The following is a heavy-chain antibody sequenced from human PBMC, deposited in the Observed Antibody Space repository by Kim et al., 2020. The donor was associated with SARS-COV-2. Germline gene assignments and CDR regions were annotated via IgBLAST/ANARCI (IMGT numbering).Heavy chain of an antibody. Sequence: GGSLRLSCAASGFTFDDYAMHWVRQAPGKGLEWVSLISGDGGSTYYADSVKGRFTISRDNSKNSLYLQMNSLRTEDTALYYCAKDIPYSGSYFSIGGMDVWGQGTTVTVSS. CDR1: GFTFDDYA. CDR3: AKDIPYSGSYFSIGGMDV. D-gene: IGHD1-26*01. CDR2: ISGDGGST. V-gene: IGHV3-43*02. J-gene: IGHJ6*02.